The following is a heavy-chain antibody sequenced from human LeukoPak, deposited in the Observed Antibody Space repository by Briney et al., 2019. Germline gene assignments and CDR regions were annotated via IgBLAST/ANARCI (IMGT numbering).Heavy chain of an antibody. V-gene: IGHV1-58*01. CDR3: AASPDYYDSSGYSYYFDY. Sequence: GTSVKVSCKASGFTFTSSAVQWVRQARRQRLEWIGWIVVGSGNTNYAQKFQERVTITRDMSTSTAYVELSSLRSEDTAVYYCAASPDYYDSSGYSYYFDYWGQGTLVTVSS. CDR2: IVVGSGNT. CDR1: GFTFTSSA. J-gene: IGHJ4*02. D-gene: IGHD3-22*01.